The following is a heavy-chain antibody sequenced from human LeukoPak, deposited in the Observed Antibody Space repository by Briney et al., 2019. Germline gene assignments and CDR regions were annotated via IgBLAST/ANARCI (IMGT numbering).Heavy chain of an antibody. CDR3: ARGVYIAAAQYGY. J-gene: IGHJ4*02. Sequence: PSETLSPTCTVSGGSISNYYWSWIRQPPGKGLEWIGYIYYSGTTNCNPSLKSRVTISVDTSKNQFSLKLNSVTAADTAVYYCARGVYIAAAQYGYWGQGTLVTVSS. CDR1: GGSISNYY. D-gene: IGHD6-13*01. V-gene: IGHV4-59*01. CDR2: IYYSGTT.